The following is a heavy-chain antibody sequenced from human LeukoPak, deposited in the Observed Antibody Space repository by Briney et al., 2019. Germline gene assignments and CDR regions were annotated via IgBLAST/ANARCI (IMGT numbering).Heavy chain of an antibody. Sequence: ASVRVSCKASGGTLINNAISSVRQAPGQGLEWMGGIIPIFGTANYAQKFQGIVTITADESTSTVYMELSSLRSEDTAVYYCATSRIGGVIVVFDYWGQGTLVTVSS. V-gene: IGHV1-69*13. J-gene: IGHJ4*02. D-gene: IGHD3-16*02. CDR2: IIPIFGTA. CDR1: GGTLINNA. CDR3: ATSRIGGVIVVFDY.